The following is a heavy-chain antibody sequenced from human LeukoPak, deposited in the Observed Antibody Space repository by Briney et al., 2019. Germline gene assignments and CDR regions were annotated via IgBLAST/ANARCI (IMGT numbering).Heavy chain of an antibody. CDR1: GFTFSSYW. J-gene: IGHJ4*01. CDR3: AKESESYDSSGSTFHY. Sequence: GGSLRLSCVASGFTFSSYWMSWVRQAPGKGLEWVANIKEDGSEKYYADSVKGRFTISRDDSKNTLYLQLNSLRAEDTAVYYCAKESESYDSSGSTFHYWGQGTLVTVSS. CDR2: IKEDGSEK. D-gene: IGHD3-22*01. V-gene: IGHV3-7*01.